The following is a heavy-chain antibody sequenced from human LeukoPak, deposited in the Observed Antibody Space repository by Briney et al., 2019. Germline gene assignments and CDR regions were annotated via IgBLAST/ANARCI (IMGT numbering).Heavy chain of an antibody. D-gene: IGHD3-10*01. CDR1: GFTFSSYD. CDR3: ASFRLGSWFDP. V-gene: IGHV3-48*03. J-gene: IGHJ5*02. Sequence: GGSLRLSCAVSGFTFSSYDVKWVRQAPGKGLEWVSFISSSGSTINYADSVNGRFTISRDNAKNSLYLQMNSLRAEDTAVYYCASFRLGSWFDPWGQGTLVTVSS. CDR2: ISSSGSTI.